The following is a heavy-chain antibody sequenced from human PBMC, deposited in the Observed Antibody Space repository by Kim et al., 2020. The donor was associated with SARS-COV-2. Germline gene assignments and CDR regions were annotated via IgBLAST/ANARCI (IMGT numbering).Heavy chain of an antibody. D-gene: IGHD3-10*01. CDR3: VKDRGAVPGHGAFDL. J-gene: IGHJ3*01. Sequence: GGSLRLSCVVSGLTFSNYGMSWVRQFPGKGLHWVSSISGLGTKTYYGDSVTGRFTISRDNSKNTLFLQMNSLGAEDTAVYYCVKDRGAVPGHGAFDLWGQGTIVTVSS. CDR2: ISGLGTKT. CDR1: GLTFSNYG. V-gene: IGHV3-23*01.